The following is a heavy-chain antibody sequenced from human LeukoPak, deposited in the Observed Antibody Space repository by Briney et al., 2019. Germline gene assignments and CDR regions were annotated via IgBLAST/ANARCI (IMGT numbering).Heavy chain of an antibody. CDR3: AKDPSSGWWVDY. Sequence: PGGSLRLSCAASGFTFSSYAMHWVRQAPGKGLEWVAVISYDGSNKYYADSVKGRFTISRDNSKNTLYLQMNSLRAEDTAVYYCAKDPSSGWWVDYWGQGTLVTVSS. CDR2: ISYDGSNK. V-gene: IGHV3-30-3*01. CDR1: GFTFSSYA. J-gene: IGHJ4*02. D-gene: IGHD6-19*01.